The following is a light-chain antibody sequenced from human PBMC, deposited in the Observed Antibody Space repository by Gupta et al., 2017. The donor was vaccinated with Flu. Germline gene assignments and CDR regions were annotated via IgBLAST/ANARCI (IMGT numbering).Light chain of an antibody. J-gene: IGLJ1*01. Sequence: QSALTQPASVSGSPGQSIPISCTGTSSDVGGYNYVSWYQQHPGKAPKLMIYEVSNRPSGVSNRFSGSKSGNTASLTISGLQAEDEADYYCSSYTSSNTLDYVFGTGTKVTVL. CDR3: SSYTSSNTLDYV. V-gene: IGLV2-14*01. CDR2: EVS. CDR1: SSDVGGYNY.